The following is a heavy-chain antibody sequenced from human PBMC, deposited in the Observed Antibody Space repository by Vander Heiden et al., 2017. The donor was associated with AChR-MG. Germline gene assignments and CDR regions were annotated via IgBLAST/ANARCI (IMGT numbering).Heavy chain of an antibody. Sequence: QVQLQQSGAGLLKPSETLSLTCAVYGGSFSGYYWSWIRQPPGKGLEWIGEINHSGSTNYNPSLKSRVTISVDTSKNQFSLKLSSVTAADTAVYYCASWRDYALGDYWGQGTLVTVSS. J-gene: IGHJ4*02. CDR2: INHSGST. CDR3: ASWRDYALGDY. CDR1: GGSFSGYY. D-gene: IGHD4-17*01. V-gene: IGHV4-34*01.